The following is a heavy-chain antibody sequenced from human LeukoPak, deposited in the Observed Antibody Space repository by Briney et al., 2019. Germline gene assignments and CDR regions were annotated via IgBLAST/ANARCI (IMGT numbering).Heavy chain of an antibody. Sequence: GGSLRLSCAASGFTFSSYWMHWVRQAPGKGLEWVSSISGSDDTTYYADSVKGRFTISRDNSNITLYLQMNSLRAEDTAVYYCANNRYSSRWRGAFDVWGQGTMVTVSS. CDR3: ANNRYSSRWRGAFDV. J-gene: IGHJ3*01. V-gene: IGHV3-23*01. D-gene: IGHD6-13*01. CDR1: GFTFSSYW. CDR2: ISGSDDTT.